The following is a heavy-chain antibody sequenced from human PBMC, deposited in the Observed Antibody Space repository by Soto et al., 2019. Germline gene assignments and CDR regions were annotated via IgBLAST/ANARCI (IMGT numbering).Heavy chain of an antibody. CDR3: ARQPDYDFWSGYYGYFDL. Sequence: QLQLQESGPGLVKPSETLSLTCTVSGGSISSSSYYWGWIRQPPGKGLEWIGSIYYSGSTYYIPFLKSRVTISVDTSKNQFSLKLSSVTAADTAVYYCARQPDYDFWSGYYGYFDLWGRGTLVTVSS. CDR2: IYYSGST. J-gene: IGHJ2*01. CDR1: GGSISSSSYY. V-gene: IGHV4-39*01. D-gene: IGHD3-3*01.